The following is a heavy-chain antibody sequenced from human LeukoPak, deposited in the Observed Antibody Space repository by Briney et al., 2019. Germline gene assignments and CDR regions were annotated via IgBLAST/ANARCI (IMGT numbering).Heavy chain of an antibody. CDR2: ITNDGSST. CDR3: AREFGYYDSSGYYKMGAFDY. Sequence: GGSLRLSCAASGLTFSSHWMHWVRQAPGKGLVWVSRITNDGSSTTYADSVKGRFTISRDNSKNTLYLQMNSLRAEDTAVYYCAREFGYYDSSGYYKMGAFDYWGQGTLVTVSS. D-gene: IGHD3-22*01. CDR1: GLTFSSHW. J-gene: IGHJ4*02. V-gene: IGHV3-74*01.